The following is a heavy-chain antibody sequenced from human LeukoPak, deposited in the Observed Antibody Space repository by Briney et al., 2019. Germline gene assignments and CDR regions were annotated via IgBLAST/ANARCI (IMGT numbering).Heavy chain of an antibody. Sequence: WVRQPPGKGLEWIGSIYYSGSTYYNPSLKSRVTISVDTSKNQFSLKLSSVTAADTAVYYCARIAGYSSSYFDYWGQGTLVTVSS. CDR2: IYYSGST. J-gene: IGHJ4*02. CDR3: ARIAGYSSSYFDY. D-gene: IGHD6-13*01. V-gene: IGHV4-39*07.